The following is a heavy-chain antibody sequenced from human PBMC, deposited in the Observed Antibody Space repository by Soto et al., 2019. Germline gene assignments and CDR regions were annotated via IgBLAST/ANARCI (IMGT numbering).Heavy chain of an antibody. CDR1: GFTFSSYS. CDR3: ARDRSYSSSSGAFDI. V-gene: IGHV3-48*02. J-gene: IGHJ3*02. Sequence: GSLRLSCAASGFTFSSYSMNWVRQAPGKGLEWVSYISSSSSTIYYADSVKGRFTISRDNAKNSLYLQMNSLRDEDTAVYYCARDRSYSSSSGAFDIWGQGTMVTVSS. D-gene: IGHD6-6*01. CDR2: ISSSSSTI.